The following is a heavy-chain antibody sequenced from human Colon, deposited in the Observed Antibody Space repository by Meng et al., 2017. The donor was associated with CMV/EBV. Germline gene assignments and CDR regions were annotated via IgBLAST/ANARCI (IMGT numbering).Heavy chain of an antibody. D-gene: IGHD6-13*01. Sequence: SGEASGYTFTNYYVQWGRQTPGQGLEWMGLINPVGDTNYAQAFQGRLSLTRDTSTSTVFMELSNLKSNDTAMYYCARDRQGSWFIDNYWGQGTLVTVSS. CDR1: GYTFTNYY. J-gene: IGHJ4*02. V-gene: IGHV1-46*01. CDR3: ARDRQGSWFIDNY. CDR2: INPVGDT.